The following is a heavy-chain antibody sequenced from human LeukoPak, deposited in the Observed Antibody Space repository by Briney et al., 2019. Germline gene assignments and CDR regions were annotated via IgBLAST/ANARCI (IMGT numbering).Heavy chain of an antibody. CDR3: ARPNYYGSGTYYPDY. CDR1: GFTFSIYW. J-gene: IGHJ4*02. D-gene: IGHD3-10*01. V-gene: IGHV3-74*01. Sequence: PGGSLRLSCAASGFTFSIYWMHWVRQAPGKGLVWVSRINSDGSSTAYVDSVKGRFTISRDNAKNTLYRQMNSLRAEDTAVYYCARPNYYGSGTYYPDYWGQGTLVTVSS. CDR2: INSDGSST.